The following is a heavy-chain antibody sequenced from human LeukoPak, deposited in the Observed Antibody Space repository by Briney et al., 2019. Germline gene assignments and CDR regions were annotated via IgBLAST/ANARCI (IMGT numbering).Heavy chain of an antibody. J-gene: IGHJ4*02. D-gene: IGHD6-19*01. Sequence: PSETLSLTCTVSGGPISSYYWSWIRQPPGKGLERIGYIYYSGSTNYNPFLKSRVTISVDTSKNQFSLKLSSVTAADTAVYYCARAYSSGWDYFDDRGQGTLVTVSS. V-gene: IGHV4-59*01. CDR1: GGPISSYY. CDR2: IYYSGST. CDR3: ARAYSSGWDYFDD.